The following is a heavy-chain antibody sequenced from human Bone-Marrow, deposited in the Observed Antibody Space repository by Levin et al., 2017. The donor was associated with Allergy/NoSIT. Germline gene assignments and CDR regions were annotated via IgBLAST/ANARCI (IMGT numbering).Heavy chain of an antibody. V-gene: IGHV3-23*01. Sequence: PGGSLRLSCVGSGFTFNRDVMTWVRQAPGKGLEWVAGIRGTGSNARYAASVKGRFTISRDNSKNTLYLQMNSLRADDTAVYYCANKRPSTGWAPYEDQFYYGVDVWGQGTTVTVSS. CDR1: GFTFNRDV. D-gene: IGHD6-19*01. CDR2: IRGTGSNA. CDR3: ANKRPSTGWAPYEDQFYYGVDV. J-gene: IGHJ6*02.